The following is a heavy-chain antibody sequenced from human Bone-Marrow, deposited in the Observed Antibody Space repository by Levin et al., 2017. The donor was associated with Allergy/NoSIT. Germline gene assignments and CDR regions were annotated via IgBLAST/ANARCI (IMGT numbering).Heavy chain of an antibody. Sequence: SETLSLTCIVSGGSISNNYWNWIRQPPGKGLEWIGYISYSGITNYNPSLKSRVTISVDTSKNQFSLKLSSVTAADTAMYYCARALLVAAAGTTFASDIWGQGTMVTVSS. D-gene: IGHD6-13*01. CDR1: GGSISNNY. J-gene: IGHJ3*02. CDR3: ARALLVAAAGTTFASDI. CDR2: ISYSGIT. V-gene: IGHV4-59*01.